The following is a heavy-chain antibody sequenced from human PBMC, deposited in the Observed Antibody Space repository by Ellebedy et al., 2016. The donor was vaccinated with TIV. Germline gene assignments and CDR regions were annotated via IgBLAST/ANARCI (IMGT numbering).Heavy chain of an antibody. V-gene: IGHV3-23*01. Sequence: GGSLRLSCTISGFTFSSFAMHWVRQPPGKGLEWVSVISGGGSNTYYADSVKGRFTISRDNSKNTLYLQMNSLRAEDTAVYYCANLPALMSSSYYYYGMDVWGQGTTVTVSS. D-gene: IGHD3-10*01. CDR1: GFTFSSFA. CDR3: ANLPALMSSSYYYYGMDV. J-gene: IGHJ6*02. CDR2: ISGGGSNT.